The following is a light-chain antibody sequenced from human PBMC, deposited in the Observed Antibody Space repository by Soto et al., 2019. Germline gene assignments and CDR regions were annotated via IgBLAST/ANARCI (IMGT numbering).Light chain of an antibody. Sequence: EIVMTQSPLSLSVTPGESASMSCRSSQSLLHNNGNNYFDWYLQKPGQSPQLLIYLGSNRASGVPDRFRGSGSGTYFTLKISRVEAEDVGVYYCMQALQTPLTFGQGTRLEIK. CDR1: QSLLHNNGNNY. CDR2: LGS. V-gene: IGKV2-28*01. CDR3: MQALQTPLT. J-gene: IGKJ5*01.